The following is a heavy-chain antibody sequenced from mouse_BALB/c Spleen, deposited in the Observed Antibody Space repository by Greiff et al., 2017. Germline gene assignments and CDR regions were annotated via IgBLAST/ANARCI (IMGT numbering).Heavy chain of an antibody. V-gene: IGHV5-6-5*01. Sequence: EVQRVESGGGLVKPGGSLKLSCAASGFTFSSYAMSWVRQTPEKRLEWVASISSGGSTYYPDSVKGRFTISRDNARNILYLQMSSLRSEDTAMYYCAREGLRWSWFAYWGQGTLVTVSA. D-gene: IGHD2-1*01. CDR3: AREGLRWSWFAY. J-gene: IGHJ3*01. CDR1: GFTFSSYA. CDR2: ISSGGST.